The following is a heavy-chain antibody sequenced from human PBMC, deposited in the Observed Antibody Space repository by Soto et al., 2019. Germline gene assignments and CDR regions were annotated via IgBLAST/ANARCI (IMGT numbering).Heavy chain of an antibody. Sequence: PSETLSLTCTVSGGSISSYYWSWIRQPPGKGLGWIGYIYYSGSTNYNPSLKSRVTISVDTSKNQFSLKLSSVTAADTAVYYCARGHTVTVDYWGQGTLVTVSS. D-gene: IGHD4-17*01. J-gene: IGHJ4*02. CDR1: GGSISSYY. CDR2: IYYSGST. V-gene: IGHV4-59*12. CDR3: ARGHTVTVDY.